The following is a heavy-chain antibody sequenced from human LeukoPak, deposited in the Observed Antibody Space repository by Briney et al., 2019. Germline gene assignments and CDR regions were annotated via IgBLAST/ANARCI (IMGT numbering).Heavy chain of an antibody. D-gene: IGHD1-1*01. CDR2: IIPILGIA. V-gene: IGHV1-69*04. J-gene: IGHJ4*02. CDR3: ANTLGAYPRGKLDPHFDY. Sequence: SVKDSCKASGGIFSSHASSWVRPAPGQGLEWMGRIIPILGIANYAQKFQGRVTITADKSTSTAYMELSSQRSEDTAVYYCANTLGAYPRGKLDPHFDYWGQGTLVTVSS. CDR1: GGIFSSHA.